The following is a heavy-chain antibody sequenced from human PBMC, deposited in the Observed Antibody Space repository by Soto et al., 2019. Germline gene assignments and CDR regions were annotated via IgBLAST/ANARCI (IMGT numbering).Heavy chain of an antibody. CDR1: GASMSDYY. CDR2: LHYSGSA. J-gene: IGHJ4*02. CDR3: ARSGHTFVGVV. Sequence: SATLSLTCTVSGASMSDYYGSWIRQSPGKGLEHIGYLHYSGSANYNPSLKSRVTISMDTSKNQFFLKLNSVTAADTAIYYCARSGHTFVGVVWGQGIPVTVSS. D-gene: IGHD3-16*01. V-gene: IGHV4-59*01.